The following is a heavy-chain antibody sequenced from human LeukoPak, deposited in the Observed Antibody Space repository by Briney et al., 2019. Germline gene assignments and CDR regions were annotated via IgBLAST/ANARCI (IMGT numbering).Heavy chain of an antibody. Sequence: SCKASGGTFSCYAISWVRQAPGKGLEWVSAISGSGGSTYYADSVKGRFTISRDNSKNTLYLQMNSLRAEDTAVYYCAKDIVVDWGQGTLVTVSS. J-gene: IGHJ4*02. D-gene: IGHD2-15*01. CDR1: GGTFSCYA. V-gene: IGHV3-23*01. CDR2: ISGSGGST. CDR3: AKDIVVD.